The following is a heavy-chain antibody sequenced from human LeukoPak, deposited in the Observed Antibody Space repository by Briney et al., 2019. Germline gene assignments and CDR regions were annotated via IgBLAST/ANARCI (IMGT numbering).Heavy chain of an antibody. Sequence: GGSLRLSCAASGFTFSSYAMHWVRQAPGKGLEWVSGISWNSGSIGYADSVKGRFTISRDNAKNSLYLQMNSLRTEDTALYYCAKAIAVPDLTTGEYFQYWGQGTLVTVSS. CDR1: GFTFSSYA. CDR2: ISWNSGSI. D-gene: IGHD6-19*01. CDR3: AKAIAVPDLTTGEYFQY. J-gene: IGHJ1*01. V-gene: IGHV3-9*01.